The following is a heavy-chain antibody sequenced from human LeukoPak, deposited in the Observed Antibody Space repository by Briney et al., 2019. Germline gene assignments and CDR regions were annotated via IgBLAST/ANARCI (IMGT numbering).Heavy chain of an antibody. D-gene: IGHD1-26*01. V-gene: IGHV1-8*03. CDR2: MNPNSGNT. CDR1: GYTFTSYD. CDR3: ARAPMWEWDGPAGFDY. J-gene: IGHJ4*02. Sequence: GASVKVSCKASGYTFTSYDINWVRQATGQGLEWMGWMNPNSGNTGYAQKFQGRVTITRNTSISTAYMELSSVTAADTAVYYCARAPMWEWDGPAGFDYWGQGTLVTVSS.